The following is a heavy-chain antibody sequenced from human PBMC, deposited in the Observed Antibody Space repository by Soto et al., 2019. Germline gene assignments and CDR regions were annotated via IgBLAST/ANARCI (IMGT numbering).Heavy chain of an antibody. Sequence: SETLSLTCTVSGGSISSYYWTWIRQPPGKGLEWIGNIYYSGSTNYNPSLKSRVTISVDTSKNQFSLKLSSVTAADTAVYYCASTGYSSSFDYWGQGTLVTVSS. D-gene: IGHD6-13*01. CDR3: ASTGYSSSFDY. V-gene: IGHV4-59*08. J-gene: IGHJ4*02. CDR1: GGSISSYY. CDR2: IYYSGST.